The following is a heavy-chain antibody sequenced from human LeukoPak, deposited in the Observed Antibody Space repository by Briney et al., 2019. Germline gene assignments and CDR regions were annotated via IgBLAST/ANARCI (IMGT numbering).Heavy chain of an antibody. CDR3: AKGPRYCSSTSCLYYFDY. J-gene: IGHJ4*02. V-gene: IGHV3-23*01. CDR1: GFTFSSYA. D-gene: IGHD2-2*01. Sequence: GGSLRLSCAASGFTFSSYAMSWVRQAPGKGLEWVSAISGSGGSTYYADSVQGRFTISRDNSKNTLYLQMNSLRAEDTAVYYCAKGPRYCSSTSCLYYFDYWGQGTLVTVSS. CDR2: ISGSGGST.